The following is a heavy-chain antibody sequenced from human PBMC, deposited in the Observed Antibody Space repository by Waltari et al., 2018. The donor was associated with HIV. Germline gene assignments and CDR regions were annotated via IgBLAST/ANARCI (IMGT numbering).Heavy chain of an antibody. V-gene: IGHV3-30*01. D-gene: IGHD3-10*01. J-gene: IGHJ4*01. Sequence: QVQLVESGGGVVQPGRSLRLSCAASGFTFSSYAMHWVRQAPGKGLEWVAVIGYDGNGKYYADSVKGRFTISRGNSRNTLYLQMNSLRAEDTAVYYCTRGRGGPDYWGQEPWSPSPQ. CDR2: IGYDGNGK. CDR3: TRGRGGPDY. CDR1: GFTFSSYA.